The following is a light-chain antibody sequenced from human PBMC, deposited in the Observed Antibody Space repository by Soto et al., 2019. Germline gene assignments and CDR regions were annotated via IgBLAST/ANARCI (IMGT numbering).Light chain of an antibody. J-gene: IGKJ1*01. CDR1: QSVDSTF. V-gene: IGKV3-20*01. Sequence: EVVLTQSPGSLSLSPGQRATLSCRASQSVDSTFFAWYQKKPGQAPRLLIYGASKRATGIADRFSGSGSGTYFTLIISRMEPEDVAVYYCQQYMSSVTFGQGTKVEIK. CDR3: QQYMSSVT. CDR2: GAS.